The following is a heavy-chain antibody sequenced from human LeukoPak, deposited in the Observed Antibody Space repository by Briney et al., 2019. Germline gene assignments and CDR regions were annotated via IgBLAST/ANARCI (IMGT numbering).Heavy chain of an antibody. V-gene: IGHV1-2*02. CDR2: INPYSGGT. J-gene: IGHJ3*02. CDR3: ARRIAGRLINDAFDI. CDR1: GDTFTGHY. Sequence: ASVKVSCKASGDTFTGHYMHWVRQAPGQGLEWMGWINPYSGGTHYALIFQDRVTMTRDTSISTAYMELSRLRSDDTAVYYCARRIAGRLINDAFDIWGQGTMVTVSS. D-gene: IGHD6-6*01.